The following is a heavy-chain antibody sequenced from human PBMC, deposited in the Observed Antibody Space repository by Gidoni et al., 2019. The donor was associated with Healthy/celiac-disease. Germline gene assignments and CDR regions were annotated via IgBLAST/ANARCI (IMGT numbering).Heavy chain of an antibody. CDR3: ARAVAGPEDYFDY. CDR1: RFTFSNYW. CDR2: IKQYGSEK. V-gene: IGHV3-7*05. J-gene: IGHJ4*02. D-gene: IGHD6-19*01. Sequence: EVQLVESGGGVVQPGGSLRLSCAASRFTFSNYWMSWVRQAPGKGLEWVANIKQYGSEKYYVDSVKGRFTISRDNAKNSLYLQMNSLRAEDTAVYYCARAVAGPEDYFDYWGQGTLVTVSS.